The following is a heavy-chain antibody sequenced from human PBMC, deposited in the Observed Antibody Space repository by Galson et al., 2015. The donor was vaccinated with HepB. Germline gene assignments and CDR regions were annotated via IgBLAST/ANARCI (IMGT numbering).Heavy chain of an antibody. D-gene: IGHD3-22*01. J-gene: IGHJ4*02. CDR3: ATGRRGSYYDSSGYYFDY. V-gene: IGHV1-24*01. Sequence: SVKVSCKASGYTLTELSMHWVRQAPGKGLEWMGGFDPEDGETIYAQKFQGRVTMTEDTSTDTAYMELSSLRSEDTAVYYCATGRRGSYYDSSGYYFDYWGQGTLVTVSS. CDR1: GYTLTELS. CDR2: FDPEDGET.